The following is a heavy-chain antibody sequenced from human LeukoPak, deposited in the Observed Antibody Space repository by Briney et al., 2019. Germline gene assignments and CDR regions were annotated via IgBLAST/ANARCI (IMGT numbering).Heavy chain of an antibody. V-gene: IGHV3-30-3*01. J-gene: IGHJ4*02. CDR3: ARVGYYASGPFSYFDY. Sequence: TGGSLRLSCAASGFTFSVYAMHWVRQAPGKGLQWVAVISYDGSNEYYADSVKGRFTISRDNSKNTLYLQMNSLSVEDTAVYYCARVGYYASGPFSYFDYWGQGTLVTVSS. D-gene: IGHD3-10*01. CDR2: ISYDGSNE. CDR1: GFTFSVYA.